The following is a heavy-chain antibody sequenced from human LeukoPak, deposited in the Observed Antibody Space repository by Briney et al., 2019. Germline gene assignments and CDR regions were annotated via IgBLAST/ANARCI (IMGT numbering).Heavy chain of an antibody. D-gene: IGHD3-22*01. CDR3: ARSSEGRYYYDSSGFSYYYYYMDV. CDR2: IYYSGST. Sequence: PSQTLSLTCTVSGGSISSYYWSWIRQPPGKGLEWIGYIYYSGSTYYNPSLRSRVTISVDTSKNQFSLKLSSVTAADTAVYYCARSSEGRYYYDSSGFSYYYYYMDVWGKGTTVTISS. V-gene: IGHV4-59*01. J-gene: IGHJ6*03. CDR1: GGSISSYY.